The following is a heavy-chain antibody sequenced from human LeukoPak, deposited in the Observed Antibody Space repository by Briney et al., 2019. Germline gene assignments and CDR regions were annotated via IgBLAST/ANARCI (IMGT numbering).Heavy chain of an antibody. CDR2: ISASGDST. J-gene: IGHJ4*02. V-gene: IGHV3-23*01. CDR1: GFIFSTYA. D-gene: IGHD5-12*01. CDR3: AKDLGGYDYVGY. Sequence: QPGGSLRLSCAASGFIFSTYAMSWVRQAPGKGLEWVSVISASGDSTYYADSVKGRFTISRDNFKNTLFLQMNSLRAEDTAVYYCAKDLGGYDYVGYWGQGTLVTVSS.